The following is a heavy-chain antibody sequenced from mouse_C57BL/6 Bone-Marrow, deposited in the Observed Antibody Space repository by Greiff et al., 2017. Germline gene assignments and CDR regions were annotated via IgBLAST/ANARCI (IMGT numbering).Heavy chain of an antibody. CDR1: GFTFTDYY. V-gene: IGHV7-3*01. D-gene: IGHD2-1*01. CDR3: ARHSNYRYYVDY. CDR2: IRNKANGYTT. Sequence: EVKLVESGGGLVQPGGSLSLSCAASGFTFTDYYMSWVRQPPGKALEWLGFIRNKANGYTTEYSASVKGRFTISRDNSQSILYLQMHALRAEDSATYYCARHSNYRYYVDYWGQGTTLTVSS. J-gene: IGHJ2*01.